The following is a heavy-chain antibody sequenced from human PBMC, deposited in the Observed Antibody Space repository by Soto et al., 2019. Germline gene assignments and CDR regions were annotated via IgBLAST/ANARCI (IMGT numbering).Heavy chain of an antibody. Sequence: QVQLVQSGAEVKKPGSSVKVSCKASGGTFSSYTISWVRQAPGQGLEWMGRIIPILGIANYAQKFQGRVTITADKSTSTAYMGLSSLRSEDTAVYYGETDLGDYYGSGSYYADDAFDIWGQGTMVTV. CDR3: ETDLGDYYGSGSYYADDAFDI. CDR1: GGTFSSYT. V-gene: IGHV1-69*08. D-gene: IGHD3-10*01. CDR2: IIPILGIA. J-gene: IGHJ3*02.